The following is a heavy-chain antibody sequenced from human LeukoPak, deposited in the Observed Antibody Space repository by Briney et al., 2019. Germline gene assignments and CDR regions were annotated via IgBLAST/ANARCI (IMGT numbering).Heavy chain of an antibody. CDR3: ARAPQKKSRFDI. V-gene: IGHV4-31*03. CDR1: GGSISSGGYY. J-gene: IGHJ3*02. Sequence: SQTLSLTCTVSGGSISSGGYYWSWIRQHPGKGLEWIGYIYYSGSTYYNPSLKSRVTISVDMSKNQFSLKLSSVTAADTAVYYCARAPQKKSRFDIWGQGTMVTVSS. CDR2: IYYSGST.